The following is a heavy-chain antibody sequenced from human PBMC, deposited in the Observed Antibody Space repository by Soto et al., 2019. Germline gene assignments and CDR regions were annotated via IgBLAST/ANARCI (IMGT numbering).Heavy chain of an antibody. CDR3: VSDIVVVPAGSSYSS. J-gene: IGHJ4*02. Sequence: SETLSLTCTVSGGSISSGGYYWSWIRQHPGKGLEWIGYIYYSGSTYYNPSLKSRVTISVDTSKNQFSLKLSSVTAADTAVYYCVSDIVVVPAGSSYSSWGRGTLVIVSS. CDR2: IYYSGST. D-gene: IGHD2-2*01. V-gene: IGHV4-31*03. CDR1: GGSISSGGYY.